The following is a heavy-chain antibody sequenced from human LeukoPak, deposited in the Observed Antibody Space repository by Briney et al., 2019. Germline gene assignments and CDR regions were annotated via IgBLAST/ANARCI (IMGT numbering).Heavy chain of an antibody. Sequence: KSSQTLSLTCTVSGGSIRTSGNYWSWIRHHPGKGLEWMGCIYYSGTTYDSPSLKSRLTVSVDTSKNQFFLDLTSVTAADTAVYYCAGLVYGNGWQIDYWGRGTLVTVSS. CDR1: GGSIRTSGNY. D-gene: IGHD2-8*01. V-gene: IGHV4-31*03. J-gene: IGHJ4*02. CDR2: IYYSGTT. CDR3: AGLVYGNGWQIDY.